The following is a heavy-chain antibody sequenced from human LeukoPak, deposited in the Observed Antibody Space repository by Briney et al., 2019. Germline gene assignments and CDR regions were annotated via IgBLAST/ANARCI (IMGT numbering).Heavy chain of an antibody. CDR1: GFTFSTFG. D-gene: IGHD1-1*01. Sequence: GGSLRLSCAASGFAASGFTFSTFGMHWVRQAPGEGLEWVAFVRYDGTNKYYADSVKGRFTISRDNAKNSLYLQMNSLRAADTAVYYCARDGRGLQNWNQNRRTHYMDVWGKGTTVTVSS. V-gene: IGHV3-30*02. CDR2: VRYDGTNK. CDR3: ARDGRGLQNWNQNRRTHYMDV. J-gene: IGHJ6*03.